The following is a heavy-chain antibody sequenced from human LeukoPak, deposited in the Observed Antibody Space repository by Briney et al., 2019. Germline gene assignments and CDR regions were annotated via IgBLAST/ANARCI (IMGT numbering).Heavy chain of an antibody. CDR2: IIPIFGTA. CDR3: ARDRRACSSTSCYSETLGY. V-gene: IGHV1-69*05. CDR1: GYTFTSYA. D-gene: IGHD2-2*02. Sequence: SVKVSCKASGYTFTSYAISWVRQAPGQGLEWMGGIIPIFGTANYAQKFQGRVTITTDESTSTAYMELSSLRSEDTAVYYCARDRRACSSTSCYSETLGYWGQGTLVTVSS. J-gene: IGHJ4*02.